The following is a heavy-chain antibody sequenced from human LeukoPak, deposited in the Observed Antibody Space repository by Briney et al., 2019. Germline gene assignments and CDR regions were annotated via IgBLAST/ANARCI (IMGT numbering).Heavy chain of an antibody. CDR3: ARGGSESSSWYY. D-gene: IGHD6-13*01. V-gene: IGHV3-53*01. CDR1: GFIVSSNY. J-gene: IGHJ4*02. CDR2: IYSGGST. Sequence: GGSLRLSCAASGFIVSSNYMSWVRQAPGKGLEWVSVIYSGGSTYYADSVKGRFTISRDNSKNTLYLQMNSLRAEDTAVYYCARGGSESSSWYYWGQGTLVTVSS.